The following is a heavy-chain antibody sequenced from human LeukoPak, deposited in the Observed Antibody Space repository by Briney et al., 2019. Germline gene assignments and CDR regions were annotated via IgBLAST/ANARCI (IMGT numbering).Heavy chain of an antibody. J-gene: IGHJ4*02. CDR1: GYSISSGYY. CDR3: ARRRYSTYEGYCFDY. D-gene: IGHD4-11*01. V-gene: IGHV4-38-2*01. Sequence: SSETLSLTYAVSGYSISSGYYWGWIRQPPGKGLEWIGSIYHSGSTYYNPSLKSRVTISVDTSKNQFSLKLSSVTAADTAVYYCARRRYSTYEGYCFDYWGQGTLVTVSS. CDR2: IYHSGST.